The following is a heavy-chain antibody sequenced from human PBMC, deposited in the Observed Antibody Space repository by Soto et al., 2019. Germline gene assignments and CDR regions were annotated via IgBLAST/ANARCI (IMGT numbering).Heavy chain of an antibody. CDR1: GGSISSYY. J-gene: IGHJ5*02. D-gene: IGHD6-13*01. V-gene: IGHV4-59*12. CDR3: ARWGSSWPGRRESWFDP. Sequence: PPETLSLTCTVSGGSISSYYWGWIRQPPGKGLEWIGYIYYSGSTNYNPSLQGQVTISADESNSTAYLQWSSLKASDTAMYYCARWGSSWPGRRESWFDPCGQGTLVTVSS. CDR2: IYYSGST.